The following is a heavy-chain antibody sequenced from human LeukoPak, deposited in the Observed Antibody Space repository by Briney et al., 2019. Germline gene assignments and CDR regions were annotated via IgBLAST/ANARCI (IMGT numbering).Heavy chain of an antibody. J-gene: IGHJ3*02. Sequence: GGSLRLSCAASGFTFTSYAMSWVRQAPGKGLEWVSVIYSGGSTYYADSVKGRFTISRDNSKNTLYLQMNSLRAEDTAVYYCARVNLRRSGDAFDIWGQGTMVTVSS. CDR2: IYSGGST. V-gene: IGHV3-53*01. CDR3: ARVNLRRSGDAFDI. CDR1: GFTFTSYA. D-gene: IGHD3-10*01.